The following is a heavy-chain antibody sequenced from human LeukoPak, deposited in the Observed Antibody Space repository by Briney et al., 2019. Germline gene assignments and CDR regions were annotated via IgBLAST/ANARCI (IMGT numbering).Heavy chain of an antibody. D-gene: IGHD6-19*01. CDR2: IKTDGSEK. CDR1: GFTFSNYW. J-gene: IGHJ4*02. CDR3: AKDIHRWGIAVAGQPFDY. Sequence: AGGSLRLSCEGSGFTFSNYWMGWVRQAPGKGLQWVANIKTDGSEKYYVDSVKGRFTISRDNAKNSLYLQMNSLRAEDTALYYCAKDIHRWGIAVAGQPFDYWGQGTLVTVSS. V-gene: IGHV3-7*03.